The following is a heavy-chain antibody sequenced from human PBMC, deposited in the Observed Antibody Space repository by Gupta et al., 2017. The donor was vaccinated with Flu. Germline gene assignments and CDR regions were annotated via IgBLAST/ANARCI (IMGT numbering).Heavy chain of an antibody. D-gene: IGHD4-4*01. J-gene: IGHJ4*02. V-gene: IGHV4-39*01. CDR3: ARRSGSNFRGLGGYFDY. Sequence: PGKGLEWIGTIYYTGNTYYNPSLKSRVTISVDTSKIQFSLKLSSVTAADTAVYYCARRSGSNFRGLGGYFDYWGQGTLVTVSS. CDR2: IYYTGNT.